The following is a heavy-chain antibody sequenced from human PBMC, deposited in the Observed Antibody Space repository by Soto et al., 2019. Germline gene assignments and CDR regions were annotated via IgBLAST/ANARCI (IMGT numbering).Heavy chain of an antibody. V-gene: IGHV1-69*01. Sequence: QVQLVQSGAEVKKPGSSVKVSCKASGGTFSSYAISWVRQAPGQGLEWMGGIIPIFGTANYAQKFQGRVTITADESTSTAYMELSSLRSEDTAVYYCARSVSPPRVLSVARYHFDYWGQGTLVTVSS. D-gene: IGHD1-1*01. J-gene: IGHJ4*02. CDR1: GGTFSSYA. CDR3: ARSVSPPRVLSVARYHFDY. CDR2: IIPIFGTA.